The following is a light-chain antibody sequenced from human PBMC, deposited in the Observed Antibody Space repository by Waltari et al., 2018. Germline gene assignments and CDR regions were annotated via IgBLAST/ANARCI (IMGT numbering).Light chain of an antibody. CDR1: GSVGSA. CDR3: QQYNYWRT. Sequence: EIVMTQSPDALSVSPGGSATLSCRARGSVGSALAWYQQRPGQPPRLPIYGASTRATGIPARFSGSGSGTEFTLTISSLQSEDFAVYYCQQYNYWRTFGQGTKVEIK. CDR2: GAS. J-gene: IGKJ1*01. V-gene: IGKV3-15*01.